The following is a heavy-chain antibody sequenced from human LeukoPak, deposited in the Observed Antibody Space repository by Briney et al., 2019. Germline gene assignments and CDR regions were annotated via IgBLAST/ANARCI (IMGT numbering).Heavy chain of an antibody. J-gene: IGHJ4*01. CDR2: INTNTGNP. CDR3: ARGDARGYSYGHFHFDH. Sequence: ASVKVSCKASGYTFTSYAMNWVRQAPGQGLEWMGWINTNTGNPTYAQGFTGRFVFSLDTSVSTAYLQISSLKAEDTAVYYCARGDARGYSYGHFHFDHWGHGTLVAVPS. CDR1: GYTFTSYA. V-gene: IGHV7-4-1*02. D-gene: IGHD5-18*01.